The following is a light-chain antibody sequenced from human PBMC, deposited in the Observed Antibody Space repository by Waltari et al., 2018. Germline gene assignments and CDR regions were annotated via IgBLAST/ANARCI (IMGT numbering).Light chain of an antibody. J-gene: IGKJ4*01. Sequence: DIQLTQSPSFLSASVGDRVTITCRASQGIASSLAWYQQKPGKAPKLLIFVASILQSGVPSRFSGSGSVTEFTLTVSSLQPEDFATYYCQQLKSYPLTFGGGTKVEIK. V-gene: IGKV1-9*01. CDR3: QQLKSYPLT. CDR2: VAS. CDR1: QGIASS.